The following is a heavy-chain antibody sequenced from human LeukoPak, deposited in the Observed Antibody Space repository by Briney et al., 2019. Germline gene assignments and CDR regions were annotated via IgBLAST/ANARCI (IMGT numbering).Heavy chain of an antibody. Sequence: PSETLSLTCTVSGGSISSSSYYWGWIRQPPGKGLEWIGSIYYSGSTYYNPSLKSRVTISVDTSKNQFSLKLSSVTAADTAVYYCARTYIAVARETTGPRHYYYYYYMDVWGKGTTVTVSS. CDR1: GGSISSSSYY. V-gene: IGHV4-39*07. J-gene: IGHJ6*03. CDR2: IYYSGST. CDR3: ARTYIAVARETTGPRHYYYYYYMDV. D-gene: IGHD6-19*01.